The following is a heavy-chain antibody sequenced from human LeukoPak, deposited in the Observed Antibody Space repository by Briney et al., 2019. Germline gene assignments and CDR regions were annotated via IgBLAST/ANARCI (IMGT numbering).Heavy chain of an antibody. CDR2: IYYSGST. J-gene: IGHJ5*02. Sequence: SETLSLTCAVSGGSISSGGYYWSWIRQHPGKGLEWIGYIYYSGSTYYNPSLKSRVTISVDTSKNQFSLKLSSVTAADTAVYYCARELGYCSGGSCYGNWFDPWGQGTLVTVSS. D-gene: IGHD2-15*01. V-gene: IGHV4-31*11. CDR1: GGSISSGGYY. CDR3: ARELGYCSGGSCYGNWFDP.